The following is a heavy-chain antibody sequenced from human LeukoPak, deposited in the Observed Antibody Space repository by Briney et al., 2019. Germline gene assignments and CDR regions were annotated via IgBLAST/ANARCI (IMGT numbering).Heavy chain of an antibody. CDR1: GFTFSDSA. D-gene: IGHD3-22*01. CDR3: TRLDYDSSGNDDY. J-gene: IGHJ4*02. CDR2: IRSKANSHAT. Sequence: GGSLRLSCAASGFTFSDSAIHWVRQASGKGLEWVGRIRSKANSHATAYAASVKGRFTISRDDSKNTAYLQMNSLKTEDTAVYYCTRLDYDSSGNDDYWGQGTLVTVSS. V-gene: IGHV3-73*01.